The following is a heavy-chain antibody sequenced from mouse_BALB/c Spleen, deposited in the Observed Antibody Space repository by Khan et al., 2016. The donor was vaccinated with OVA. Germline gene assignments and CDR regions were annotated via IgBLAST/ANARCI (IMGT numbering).Heavy chain of an antibody. CDR2: IYPGDGDT. D-gene: IGHD2-14*01. V-gene: IGHV1-80*01. CDR3: AGSGYDYFAY. J-gene: IGHJ3*01. Sequence: QVQLQQSGAELVRPGSSVKISCKASGYAFSNYWMNWVKQRPGQGLEWIGQIYPGDGDTSFNGKFRGKATLTADKSSSTAYMQLSSLTSEDSAVYFCAGSGYDYFAYWGQGTLVTVSA. CDR1: GYAFSNYW.